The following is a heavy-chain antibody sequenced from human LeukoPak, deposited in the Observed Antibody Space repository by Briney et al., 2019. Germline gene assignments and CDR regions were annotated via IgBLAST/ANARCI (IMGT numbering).Heavy chain of an antibody. CDR2: INQDERQK. CDR3: ARGGAPDY. D-gene: IGHD2-15*01. V-gene: IGHV3-7*01. J-gene: IGHJ4*02. Sequence: GGSLRLSCVASGFNFSSYWMTWVRQSPGKGLEWVANINQDERQKYYVDSVKGRFTMSRDNPKNSVSLQMTSLGADDGGLYYCARGGAPDYWGRGTLVTVAS. CDR1: GFNFSSYW.